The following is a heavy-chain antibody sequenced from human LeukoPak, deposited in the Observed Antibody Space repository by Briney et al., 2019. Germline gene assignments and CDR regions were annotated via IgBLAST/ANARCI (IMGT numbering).Heavy chain of an antibody. J-gene: IGHJ6*02. CDR1: GYTFTSYG. D-gene: IGHD2-2*01. CDR3: ARGDIAVVPAPYGMDV. CDR2: ISAYNGNT. Sequence: ASVKVSCKASGYTFTSYGISWVRQAPGQGLEWMGWISAYNGNTNYAQKLQGRVTMTTDTSTSTAYMELRSLRSDDTAVYYCARGDIAVVPAPYGMDVWGQGTTVTVSS. V-gene: IGHV1-18*01.